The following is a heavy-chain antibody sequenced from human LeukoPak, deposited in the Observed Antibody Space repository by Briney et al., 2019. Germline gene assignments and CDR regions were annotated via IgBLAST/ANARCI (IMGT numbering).Heavy chain of an antibody. V-gene: IGHV1-69*04. CDR3: ARDLGAGIAAAGTFGY. CDR2: IIPILGIA. CDR1: GGTFSSYP. D-gene: IGHD6-13*01. Sequence: SVKVSCKASGGTFSSYPISWVRQAPGQGLEWMGRIIPILGIANYAQKFQGRVTITADKSTSTAYMELSSLRSEDTAVYYCARDLGAGIAAAGTFGYWGQGTLVTVSS. J-gene: IGHJ4*02.